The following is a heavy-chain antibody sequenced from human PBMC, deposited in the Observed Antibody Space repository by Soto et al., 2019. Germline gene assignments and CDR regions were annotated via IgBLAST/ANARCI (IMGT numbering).Heavy chain of an antibody. D-gene: IGHD6-19*01. J-gene: IGHJ6*02. Sequence: SETLSLTXAVYGGSFSGYYWSWIRQPPGKGLEWIGEINHSGSTNYNPSLKSRVTISVDTSKNQFSLKLSSVTAADTAVYYCARDPTLAVAETYGMDVWGQGTTVTVSS. CDR1: GGSFSGYY. CDR2: INHSGST. V-gene: IGHV4-34*01. CDR3: ARDPTLAVAETYGMDV.